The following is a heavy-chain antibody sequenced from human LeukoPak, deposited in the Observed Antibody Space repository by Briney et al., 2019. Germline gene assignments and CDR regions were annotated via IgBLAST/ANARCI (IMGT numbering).Heavy chain of an antibody. CDR2: IIPIFGTA. J-gene: IGHJ3*02. CDR3: ARDEAYCGGDCQGAFDI. V-gene: IGHV1-69*13. CDR1: GGTFSRFT. D-gene: IGHD2-21*02. Sequence: GASVKVSCKASGGTFSRFTISWVRQAPGQGFEWMGGIIPIFGTANYAQKFQGRVTITADESTSTAYMELSSLRSEDTAVYYCARDEAYCGGDCQGAFDIWGQGTMVTVSS.